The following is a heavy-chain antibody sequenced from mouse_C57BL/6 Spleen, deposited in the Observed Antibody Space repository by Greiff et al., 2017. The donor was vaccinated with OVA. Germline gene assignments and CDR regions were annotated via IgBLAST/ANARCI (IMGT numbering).Heavy chain of an antibody. Sequence: VQLQQSGAELVKPGASVKISCKASGYAFSSYWMNWVKQRPGKGLEWIGQIYPGDGDTNYNGKFKGKATLTADKSSSTAYMQLSSLTSEDSAVYFCARGITTVVNYAMDYWGQGTSVTVSS. V-gene: IGHV1-80*01. D-gene: IGHD1-1*01. CDR2: IYPGDGDT. J-gene: IGHJ4*01. CDR1: GYAFSSYW. CDR3: ARGITTVVNYAMDY.